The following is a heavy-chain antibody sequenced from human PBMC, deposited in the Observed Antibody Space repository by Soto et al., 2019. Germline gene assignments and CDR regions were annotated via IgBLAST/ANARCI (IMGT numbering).Heavy chain of an antibody. CDR3: ARVWGGLPDTDIIHFVY. CDR1: GYTFTSYA. J-gene: IGHJ4*02. V-gene: IGHV1-3*01. Sequence: ASVKVSCKASGYTFTSYAMHWVRQAPGQRLEWMGWINAGNGNTKYSQKFQGRVTITRDTSASTAYMELSSLRSEDTAVYYCARVWGGLPDTDIIHFVYWGQTTLVTVSS. D-gene: IGHD3-16*01. CDR2: INAGNGNT.